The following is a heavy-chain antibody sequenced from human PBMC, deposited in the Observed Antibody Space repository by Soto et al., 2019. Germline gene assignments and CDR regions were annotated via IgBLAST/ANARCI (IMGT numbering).Heavy chain of an antibody. CDR1: GFTFTRYS. Sequence: GGSLRLSCAASGFTFTRYSMNWVRQAPGKGPEWVSSISSTTNYIYYGDSMKGRFTISRDNAENSLYLEMNSLRAEDTAVYYCARESEDLTSNFDYWGQGTLVTVSS. CDR3: ARESEDLTSNFDY. CDR2: ISSTTNYI. J-gene: IGHJ4*02. V-gene: IGHV3-21*06.